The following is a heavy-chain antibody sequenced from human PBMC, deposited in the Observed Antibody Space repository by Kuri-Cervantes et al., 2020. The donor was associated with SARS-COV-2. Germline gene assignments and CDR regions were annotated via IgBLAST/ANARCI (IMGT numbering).Heavy chain of an antibody. V-gene: IGHV4-38-2*02. CDR3: ARYPTGSSVWYSSDAFDI. CDR1: GYSISSGYY. D-gene: IGHD6-19*01. Sequence: SETLSLTCTVSGYSISSGYYWGWIRQPPGKGREWIGSIYHSGSTNYNPSLKSRVTISVDTSKNQFSLKLSTVTAADAAVYYCARYPTGSSVWYSSDAFDIWGQGTMVTVSS. J-gene: IGHJ3*02. CDR2: IYHSGST.